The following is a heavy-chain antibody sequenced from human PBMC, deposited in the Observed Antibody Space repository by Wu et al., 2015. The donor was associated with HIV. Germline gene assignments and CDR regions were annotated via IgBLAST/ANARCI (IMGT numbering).Heavy chain of an antibody. CDR2: IIPIFGTA. Sequence: QVQLVQSGAEVKKPGSSVKVSCKASGGTFSSYAISWVRQAPGQGLEWMGGIIPIFGTANYAQKFQGGVTITTDESTSTAYMELSSLRSEDTAVYYCAILVAAYSSGWHAFDIWGQGTMVTVSS. CDR1: GGTFSSYA. D-gene: IGHD6-19*01. V-gene: IGHV1-69*05. CDR3: AILVAAYSSGWHAFDI. J-gene: IGHJ3*02.